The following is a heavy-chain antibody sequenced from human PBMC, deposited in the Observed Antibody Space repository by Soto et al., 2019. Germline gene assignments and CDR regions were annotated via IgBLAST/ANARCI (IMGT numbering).Heavy chain of an antibody. CDR3: AKDLHPDVLTGSPLDC. CDR1: GFTFSRYA. J-gene: IGHJ4*02. V-gene: IGHV3-23*01. D-gene: IGHD3-9*01. CDR2: LSTSGGST. Sequence: GGSLRLSCAASGFTFSRYAMNWVRQAPGKGLEWISGLSTSGGSTYYADSVKGRFTISRDNSRNTLYLQMNSLRVEDTAIFFCAKDLHPDVLTGSPLDCWGQETLVTVSS.